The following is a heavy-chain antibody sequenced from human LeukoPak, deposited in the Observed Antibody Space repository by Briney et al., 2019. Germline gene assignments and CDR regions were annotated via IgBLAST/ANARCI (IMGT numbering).Heavy chain of an antibody. D-gene: IGHD4-17*01. J-gene: IGHJ5*02. CDR1: GGSISSYF. CDR2: IYTSGSI. Sequence: PSETLSLTCTVSGGSISSYFCSWIRQPAGKGLEWIGRIYTSGSINYNPSLKSRVTMSVDTSKNQFSLKLSSVTAADTAVYYCASYGDNNWFDPWGQGTLVTVSS. CDR3: ASYGDNNWFDP. V-gene: IGHV4-4*07.